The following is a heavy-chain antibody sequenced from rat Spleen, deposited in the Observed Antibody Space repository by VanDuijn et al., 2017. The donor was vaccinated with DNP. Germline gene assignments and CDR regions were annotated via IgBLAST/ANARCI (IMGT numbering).Heavy chain of an antibody. J-gene: IGHJ2*01. CDR1: GFTFSDYN. Sequence: EVQLVESGGGSVQPGRSMKLSCAASGFTFSDYNMAWVRQAPKKGLEWVATISTDGGSTYYPDSEKGRFTISRDNAKSTLYLQMNSLRSEDTATYYCARGNYPGINTFDYWGQGVMVTVSS. CDR2: ISTDGGST. V-gene: IGHV5-22*01. CDR3: ARGNYPGINTFDY. D-gene: IGHD1-4*01.